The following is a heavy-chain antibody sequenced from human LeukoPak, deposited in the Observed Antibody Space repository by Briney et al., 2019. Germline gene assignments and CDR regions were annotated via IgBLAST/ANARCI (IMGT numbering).Heavy chain of an antibody. CDR2: IYYSGST. CDR1: GGSISSSSYY. Sequence: SETLSLTCTVSGGSISSSSYYWGWIRQPPGKGLEWIGSIYYSGSTYYNPSLKSRVTISVDTSKNQFSLKLSSVTAADMAVYFCARRSIYWYFDFWGRGTLVTVSS. CDR3: ARRSIYWYFDF. D-gene: IGHD3-10*01. J-gene: IGHJ2*01. V-gene: IGHV4-39*01.